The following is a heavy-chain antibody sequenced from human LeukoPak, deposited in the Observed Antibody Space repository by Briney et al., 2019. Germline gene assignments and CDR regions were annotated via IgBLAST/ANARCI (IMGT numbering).Heavy chain of an antibody. V-gene: IGHV4-39*07. D-gene: IGHD3-16*01. CDR3: ARVGEGAT. Sequence: SETLSLTCTVSGGSISSSPYYWGWIRQPPGKGLEWIGSIYYSGTTHYSPSLESRVTISVDTSKNQFSLKLSSVTAADTAVYYCARVGEGATWGQGTLVTVSS. J-gene: IGHJ5*02. CDR1: GGSISSSPYY. CDR2: IYYSGTT.